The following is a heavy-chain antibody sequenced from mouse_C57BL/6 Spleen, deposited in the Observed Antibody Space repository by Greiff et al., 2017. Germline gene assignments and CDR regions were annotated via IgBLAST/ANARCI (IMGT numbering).Heavy chain of an antibody. V-gene: IGHV5-4*01. CDR2: ISDGGSYT. CDR3: ARDDRFITTVFEGFAY. Sequence: VQLVESGGGLVKPGGSLKLSCAASGFTFSSYAMSWVRQTPEKRLEWVATISDGGSYTYYPDNVKGRFTISRDNAKNNLYLQMSHLKSEDTAMYYCARDDRFITTVFEGFAYWGQGTLVTVSA. CDR1: GFTFSSYA. D-gene: IGHD1-1*01. J-gene: IGHJ3*01.